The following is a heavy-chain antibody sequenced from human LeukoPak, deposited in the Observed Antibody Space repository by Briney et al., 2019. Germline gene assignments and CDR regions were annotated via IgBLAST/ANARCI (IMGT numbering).Heavy chain of an antibody. D-gene: IGHD3-3*01. CDR2: IYYSGST. CDR3: ARGFGGGVDY. V-gene: IGHV4-59*01. J-gene: IGHJ4*02. Sequence: PSQTQSLTCTVSGGSISSYYWSWIRQPPGKGLEWIGYIYYSGSTNYNPSLKSRVTISVDTSKNQFPLKLSSVTAADTAVYYCARGFGGGVDYWGQGTLVTVSS. CDR1: GGSISSYY.